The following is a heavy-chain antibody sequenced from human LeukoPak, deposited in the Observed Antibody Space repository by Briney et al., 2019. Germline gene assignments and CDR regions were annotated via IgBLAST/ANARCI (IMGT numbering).Heavy chain of an antibody. V-gene: IGHV1-2*02. D-gene: IGHD3-10*01. CDR1: GYTFTGYY. CDR2: INPNSGGT. CDR3: ARGLTYGSGSPDFDY. Sequence: ASVKVSCKASGYTFTGYYMHWVRQAPGQGREGMGCINPNSGGTNDAQKLQGRVTMTRDTSISTAYMELSRPRSDDTAVYYCARGLTYGSGSPDFDYWGQGTLVTVSS. J-gene: IGHJ4*02.